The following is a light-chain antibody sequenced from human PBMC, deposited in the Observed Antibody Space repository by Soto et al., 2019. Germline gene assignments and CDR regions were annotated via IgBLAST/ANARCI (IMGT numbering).Light chain of an antibody. CDR2: GAS. V-gene: IGKV3-15*01. CDR3: QQYNDWPPVT. CDR1: QSVSGN. J-gene: IGKJ4*01. Sequence: EIVMTQSPATLSVSPGERATLSCRASQSVSGNLAWYQQKPCQAPRLLIYGASTRATGIPARVSGSGSGTEFTLTISSLLSEDFAVYYCQQYNDWPPVTFGGGTKVEIK.